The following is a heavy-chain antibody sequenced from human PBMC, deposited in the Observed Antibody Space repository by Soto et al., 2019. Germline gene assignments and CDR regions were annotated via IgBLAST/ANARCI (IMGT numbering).Heavy chain of an antibody. Sequence: QVHLVQSGAEVKKPGASVKVSCKGSGYAFTTYGITWVRQAPGQGLEWMGWISAHNGNTNYAQKLQGRVTVTRDTSTSTAYMELSSLRSDDTAVYYCARWRYGDYWGEGSLVTVSS. J-gene: IGHJ4*02. V-gene: IGHV1-18*01. CDR3: ARWRYGDY. CDR1: GYAFTTYG. D-gene: IGHD1-1*01. CDR2: ISAHNGNT.